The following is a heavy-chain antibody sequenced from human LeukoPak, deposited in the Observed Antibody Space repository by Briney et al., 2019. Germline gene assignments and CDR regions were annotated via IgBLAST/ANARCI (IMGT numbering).Heavy chain of an antibody. V-gene: IGHV4-34*01. J-gene: IGHJ6*04. D-gene: IGHD2-2*02. CDR3: ARVDCSSTSCYKVDV. CDR2: INHSGST. CDR1: GGSFSGYY. Sequence: SETLSLTCAVYGGSFSGYYWSWIRQPPGKGLEWIGEINHSGSTNYNPSLKSRVTISVDTSKNQFSLKLSSVTAADTAVYYCARVDCSSTSCYKVDVRGKGTTVTVSS.